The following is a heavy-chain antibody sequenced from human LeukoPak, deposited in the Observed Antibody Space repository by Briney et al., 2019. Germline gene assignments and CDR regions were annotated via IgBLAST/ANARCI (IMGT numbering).Heavy chain of an antibody. Sequence: GGSLRLSCAASGFTFDDYAMHWVRQAPGKGLEWVSGISWNSGSIGYADSVKGRFTISRDNAKNSLYLQMNSLRVEDTALYYCAKAPGSNGDYGTLFDYWGQGTLVTVSS. D-gene: IGHD4-17*01. CDR2: ISWNSGSI. CDR3: AKAPGSNGDYGTLFDY. J-gene: IGHJ4*02. V-gene: IGHV3-9*01. CDR1: GFTFDDYA.